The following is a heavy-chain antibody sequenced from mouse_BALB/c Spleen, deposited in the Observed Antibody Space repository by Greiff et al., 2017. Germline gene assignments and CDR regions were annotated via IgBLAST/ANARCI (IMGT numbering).Heavy chain of an antibody. J-gene: IGHJ2*01. V-gene: IGHV1-20*02. CDR2: INPYNGDT. CDR3: ARGGTGDY. Sequence: EVQGVESGPELVKPGASVKISCKASGYSFTGYFMNWVMQSHGKSLEWIGRINPYNGDTFYNQKFKGKATLTVDKSSSPAHMELRSLASEDSAVYYCARGGTGDYWGQGTTLTVSS. CDR1: GYSFTGYF. D-gene: IGHD3-3*01.